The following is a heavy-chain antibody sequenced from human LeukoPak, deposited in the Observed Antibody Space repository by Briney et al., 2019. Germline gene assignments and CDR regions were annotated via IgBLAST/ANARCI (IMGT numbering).Heavy chain of an antibody. J-gene: IGHJ6*02. D-gene: IGHD4-17*01. V-gene: IGHV3-11*01. CDR2: ISSSGSTI. CDR1: GFTFSDYY. CDR3: ARRDGDYYYYGMDV. Sequence: GGSLRLSCAASGFTFSDYYMSWIGQAPGKGLEWVSYISSSGSTIYYADSVKGRFTISRDNAKNSLYLQMNSLRAEDTAVYYCARRDGDYYYYGMDVWGQGTTVTVSS.